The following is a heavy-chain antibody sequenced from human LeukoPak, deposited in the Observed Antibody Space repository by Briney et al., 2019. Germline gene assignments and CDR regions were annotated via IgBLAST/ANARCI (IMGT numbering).Heavy chain of an antibody. D-gene: IGHD6-13*01. Sequence: TGGSLRLSRAAYGFTFSSYGMHWVRQAPGKGLEWVAVISYDGSNKYYADSVKGRFTISRDNSKNTLYLQMNSLRAEDTAVYYCAGAAAGNFDYWGQGTLVTVSS. J-gene: IGHJ4*02. CDR3: AGAAAGNFDY. CDR2: ISYDGSNK. V-gene: IGHV3-30*03. CDR1: GFTFSSYG.